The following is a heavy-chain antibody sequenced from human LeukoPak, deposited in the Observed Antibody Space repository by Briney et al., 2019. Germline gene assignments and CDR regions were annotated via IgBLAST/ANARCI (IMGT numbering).Heavy chain of an antibody. J-gene: IGHJ3*02. D-gene: IGHD3-22*01. Sequence: SETLSLTCAGYGGSFSGYYWSWIRQPPGKGLEGIGEINHSGSTNYNPSLKSRVTISVDTSKNQFSLKLSSVTAADTAMYYCARDRPNVDSTGYFSRHDAFDIWGQGTMVTVSS. V-gene: IGHV4-34*01. CDR2: INHSGST. CDR1: GGSFSGYY. CDR3: ARDRPNVDSTGYFSRHDAFDI.